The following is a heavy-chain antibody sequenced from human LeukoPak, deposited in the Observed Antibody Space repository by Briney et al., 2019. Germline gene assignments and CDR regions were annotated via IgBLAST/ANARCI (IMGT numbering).Heavy chain of an antibody. J-gene: IGHJ6*03. CDR2: IKQDGSEK. CDR1: GFTFSSYW. Sequence: PGGSLRLSCAASGFTFSSYWMTWVRQAPGKGLEWVANIKQDGSEKYYVDSVKGRFTISRDNAKNSLYLQMNSLRAEDTAVYYCARDVVNRIINYYYYMDVWGKGTTVTVSS. V-gene: IGHV3-7*01. D-gene: IGHD3-10*01. CDR3: ARDVVNRIINYYYYMDV.